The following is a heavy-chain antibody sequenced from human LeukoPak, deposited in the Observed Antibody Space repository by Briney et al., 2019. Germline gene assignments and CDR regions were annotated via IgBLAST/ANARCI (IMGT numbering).Heavy chain of an antibody. Sequence: GGSLRLSCAASGFTFSSYAMSWVRQAPGKGLEWVSTISGSGGSTYYADSVKGRFTISRDNPKNTLYLQMNSLRAEDTAVYYCAKSLRYFDWSTQRGAFDYWGQGTLVTVSS. J-gene: IGHJ4*02. CDR1: GFTFSSYA. D-gene: IGHD3-9*01. CDR2: ISGSGGST. V-gene: IGHV3-23*01. CDR3: AKSLRYFDWSTQRGAFDY.